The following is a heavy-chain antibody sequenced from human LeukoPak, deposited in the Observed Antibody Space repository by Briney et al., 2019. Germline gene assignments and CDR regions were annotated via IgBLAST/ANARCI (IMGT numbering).Heavy chain of an antibody. Sequence: GGSLRLSCAASGFSISSYEMIWVRQAPGKGLEWVSYISSGSSTIYYADSVKGRLSISRDNAKNSLYLQMNSLRAEDTALYYCASHYGDYSFDYWGQGTLVTVSS. J-gene: IGHJ4*02. CDR3: ASHYGDYSFDY. CDR2: ISSGSSTI. D-gene: IGHD4-17*01. CDR1: GFSISSYE. V-gene: IGHV3-48*03.